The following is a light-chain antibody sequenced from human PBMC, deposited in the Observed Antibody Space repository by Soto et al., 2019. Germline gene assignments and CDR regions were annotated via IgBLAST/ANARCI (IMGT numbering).Light chain of an antibody. CDR1: QSVSSY. V-gene: IGKV3-11*01. Sequence: EIVLTQSPATLSLSPGERATLSCRASQSVSSYLAWYQQKPGQAPRLLIYGASNRATGIPARFSGSGSGTDFTLTIRSLEPEDFAVYSCQHRGKWPRTFGQGTKLEIK. CDR3: QHRGKWPRT. CDR2: GAS. J-gene: IGKJ2*01.